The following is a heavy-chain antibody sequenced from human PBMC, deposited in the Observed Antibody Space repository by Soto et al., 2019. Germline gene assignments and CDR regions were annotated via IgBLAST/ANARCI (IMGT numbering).Heavy chain of an antibody. CDR2: ISGSGGST. CDR3: AKDRMRYCTNGVCYGFDY. D-gene: IGHD2-8*01. Sequence: GGSLRLSCAASGFTFSSYAMSWVRQAPGKGLEWVSAISGSGGSTYYADSVKGRFTISRDNSKNTLYLQMNSLRAEDTAVYYCAKDRMRYCTNGVCYGFDYWGQGTLVTVSS. CDR1: GFTFSSYA. V-gene: IGHV3-23*01. J-gene: IGHJ4*02.